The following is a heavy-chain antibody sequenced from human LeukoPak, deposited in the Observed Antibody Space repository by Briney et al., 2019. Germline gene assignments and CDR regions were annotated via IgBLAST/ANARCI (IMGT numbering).Heavy chain of an antibody. Sequence: GGSLRLSCAASGFTLSSYWVHWVRQPPGKGLMWLSRTNEDGSYADYADSVKGRFTISRDNAKNTLYLQMNSLRAEDTAVYYCARHPLFDYWGQGTLVTVSS. V-gene: IGHV3-74*01. CDR1: GFTLSSYW. CDR2: TNEDGSYA. J-gene: IGHJ4*02. CDR3: ARHPLFDY.